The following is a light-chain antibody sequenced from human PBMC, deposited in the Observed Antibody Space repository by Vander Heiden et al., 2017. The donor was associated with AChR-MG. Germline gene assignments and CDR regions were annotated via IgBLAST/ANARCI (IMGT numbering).Light chain of an antibody. CDR2: DVS. CDR1: SSDVGGYNY. CDR3: SSYTSSSTLV. J-gene: IGLJ2*01. V-gene: IGLV2-14*01. Sequence: QSALTQPASVSGSPGQSITIPCTGTSSDVGGYNYVSWYQQHPGKAPKLMIYDVSKRPSGVSNRFSGSKSGNTASLTISGHQAEDEADYYCSSYTSSSTLVFGGGTKLTVL.